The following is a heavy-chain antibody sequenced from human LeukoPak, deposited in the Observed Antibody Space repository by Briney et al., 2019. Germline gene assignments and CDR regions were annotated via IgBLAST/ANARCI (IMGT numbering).Heavy chain of an antibody. CDR1: GFTFSDYY. Sequence: GGSLRLSCAASGFTFSDYYMSWIRQAPGKGLEWVSYISSSGSTIYYADSVKGRFTISRDNAKNSLYLQMNSLRAEDTAVYYCASPRGYDSRDFDYWGQGTLVTVSS. J-gene: IGHJ4*02. CDR3: ASPRGYDSRDFDY. V-gene: IGHV3-11*04. CDR2: ISSSGSTI. D-gene: IGHD5-12*01.